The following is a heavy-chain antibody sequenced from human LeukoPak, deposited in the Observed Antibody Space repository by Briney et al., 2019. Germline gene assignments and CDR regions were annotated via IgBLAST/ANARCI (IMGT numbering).Heavy chain of an antibody. Sequence: GGSLRLSCAASGFTLSNHWMHWVRQAPGKGLVWVSRISGDEIWTSYADSVKGRFIISRDNSKNTLYLQMNSLRAEDTAVYYCARVDDLDAFDIWGQGTMVTVSS. V-gene: IGHV3-74*01. D-gene: IGHD2-2*03. J-gene: IGHJ3*02. CDR3: ARVDDLDAFDI. CDR2: ISGDEIWT. CDR1: GFTLSNHW.